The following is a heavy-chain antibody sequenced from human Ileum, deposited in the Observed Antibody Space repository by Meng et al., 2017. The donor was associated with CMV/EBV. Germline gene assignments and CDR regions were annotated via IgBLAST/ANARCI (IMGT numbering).Heavy chain of an antibody. CDR2: ISYGGDT. CDR1: GDSMSAYY. Sequence: SETLSLTCTVSGDSMSAYYWSWIRQPPGKGLEWIGYISYGGDTTYNPSLSSRVTISIDTSKNQFSLTLNSVTAADTAIYYCAKGDRSSGWYWGQGTLVTVSS. J-gene: IGHJ4*02. CDR3: AKGDRSSGWY. V-gene: IGHV4-59*12. D-gene: IGHD6-19*01.